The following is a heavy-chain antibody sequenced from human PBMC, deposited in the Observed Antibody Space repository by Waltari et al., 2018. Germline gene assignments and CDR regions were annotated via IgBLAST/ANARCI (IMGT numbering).Heavy chain of an antibody. V-gene: IGHV1-69*02. J-gene: IGHJ6*02. Sequence: QVQLVQSGAEVKKPGSSVKVSCKASGGTFSSYTISWVRQAPGQGLEWMGRIIPILGIAKYAQKFKGRVTITADKSTSTAYMELSSLRSEDTAVYYCARGGPSAAAVGVWGQGTTVTVSS. CDR1: GGTFSSYT. D-gene: IGHD6-13*01. CDR2: IIPILGIA. CDR3: ARGGPSAAAVGV.